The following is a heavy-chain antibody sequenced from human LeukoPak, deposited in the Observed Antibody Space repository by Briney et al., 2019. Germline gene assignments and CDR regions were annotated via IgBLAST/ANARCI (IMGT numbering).Heavy chain of an antibody. CDR2: ISSSSSYI. J-gene: IGHJ4*02. V-gene: IGHV3-21*01. CDR1: GFTFSSYS. D-gene: IGHD2-2*01. CDR3: ARGSRTFDY. Sequence: GGSLRLSCAASGFTFSSYSMNWVRQAPGKGMEWGSAISSSSSYIYYADSVKGRFTISRDNAKNPLYLQMNSLRAEDTAVYYCARGSRTFDYWGQGTLVTVSS.